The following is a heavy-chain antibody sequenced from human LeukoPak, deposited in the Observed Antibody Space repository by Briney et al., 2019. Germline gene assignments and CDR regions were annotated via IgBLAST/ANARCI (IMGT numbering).Heavy chain of an antibody. CDR2: INPNSGGT. Sequence: GASVKVSCKASGYTFTSYGISWVRQAPGQGLEWMGWINPNSGGTNSAQKFQGRVTMTRDTSISTAYMELSNLRSDDTAVYYCARDLKGYYDQVWGRYQWNYWGQGTLVIVSS. CDR1: GYTFTSYG. D-gene: IGHD3-16*02. V-gene: IGHV1-2*02. CDR3: ARDLKGYYDQVWGRYQWNY. J-gene: IGHJ4*02.